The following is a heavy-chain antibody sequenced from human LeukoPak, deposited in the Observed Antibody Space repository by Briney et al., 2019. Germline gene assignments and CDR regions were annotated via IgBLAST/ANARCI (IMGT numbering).Heavy chain of an antibody. CDR2: INSDGSST. CDR3: ARDPHSSGSDYYYYYMDV. J-gene: IGHJ6*03. D-gene: IGHD6-19*01. V-gene: IGHV3-74*01. Sequence: GGSLRLSCAASGFTFSSYWMHWVRQAPGKGLVWFSRINSDGSSTSYADSVKGRFTNSRDNAKNTLYLQMNSLRAEDTAVYYCARDPHSSGSDYYYYYMDVWGKGTTVTVSS. CDR1: GFTFSSYW.